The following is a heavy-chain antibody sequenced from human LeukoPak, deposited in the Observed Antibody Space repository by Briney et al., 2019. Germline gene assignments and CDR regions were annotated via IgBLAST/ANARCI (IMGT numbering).Heavy chain of an antibody. V-gene: IGHV3-23*01. CDR2: ISGSGGST. D-gene: IGHD1-14*01. CDR1: GFTFSSYS. Sequence: QPGGSLRLSCAASGFTFSSYSMSWVRQPPGKWMEWVSAISGSGGSTYYADSVKGRFTISRDNSKNTLYLQRKSLRAEDTAVYDCAKGRDHVVDYWGQGTLVTVSS. J-gene: IGHJ4*02. CDR3: AKGRDHVVDY.